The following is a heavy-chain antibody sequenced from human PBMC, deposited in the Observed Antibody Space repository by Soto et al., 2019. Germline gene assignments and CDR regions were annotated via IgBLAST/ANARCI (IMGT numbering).Heavy chain of an antibody. D-gene: IGHD3-9*01. Sequence: QVQLVQSGAEVKKPGASVKVSCKAFGYTFTHFGITWVRQAPGQGLEWMGWISTKNGDTDYVQKFKDRVIMTTDTSTRTAYMELRSLRSDDTAVYYCARRYGPIDYWGQGTLVTVSS. CDR3: ARRYGPIDY. CDR1: GYTFTHFG. V-gene: IGHV1-18*01. CDR2: ISTKNGDT. J-gene: IGHJ4*02.